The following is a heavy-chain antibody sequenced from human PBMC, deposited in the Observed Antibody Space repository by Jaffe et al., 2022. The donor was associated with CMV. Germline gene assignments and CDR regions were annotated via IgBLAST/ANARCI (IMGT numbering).Heavy chain of an antibody. Sequence: EEQLVESGGGLVQPGGSLRLSCAASGFTFSSYWMNWVRQVPGKGLVWVSRISPDGSTTTYADSVKGRVTISRDNAKNTVYLQMNSLRAEDTAVYFCARVQWDFRPIWGQGTMVTVSS. V-gene: IGHV3-74*01. J-gene: IGHJ3*02. CDR3: ARVQWDFRPI. D-gene: IGHD1-26*01. CDR1: GFTFSSYW. CDR2: ISPDGSTT.